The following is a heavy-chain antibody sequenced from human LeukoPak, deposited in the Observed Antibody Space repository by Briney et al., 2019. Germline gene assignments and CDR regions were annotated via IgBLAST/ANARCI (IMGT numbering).Heavy chain of an antibody. CDR2: VFDSGST. V-gene: IGHV4-39*07. Sequence: SETLSLTCTVSGGSISRTSYYWDWIRQPPGKGLEWIGNVFDSGSTHYNPSLKSRVTISVDTSKNQFSLKLSSVTAADTAVYYCASGDYGDSYGMDVWGQGTTVTVSS. CDR1: GGSISRTSYY. D-gene: IGHD4-17*01. CDR3: ASGDYGDSYGMDV. J-gene: IGHJ6*02.